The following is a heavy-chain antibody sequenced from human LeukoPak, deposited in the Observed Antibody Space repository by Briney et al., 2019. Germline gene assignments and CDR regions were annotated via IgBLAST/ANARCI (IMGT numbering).Heavy chain of an antibody. CDR1: GYTFTGYY. CDR3: ARGYYDSSGYSVGGDY. CDR2: INPNSGGT. D-gene: IGHD3-22*01. Sequence: GASVKVSCKASGYTFTGYYMHWVRQAPGQGLEWMGWINPNSGGTNYAQKFQGRVTMTRDTSISTAYMELSRLRSDDTAVYYCARGYYDSSGYSVGGDYWGQGTLVTVPS. V-gene: IGHV1-2*02. J-gene: IGHJ4*02.